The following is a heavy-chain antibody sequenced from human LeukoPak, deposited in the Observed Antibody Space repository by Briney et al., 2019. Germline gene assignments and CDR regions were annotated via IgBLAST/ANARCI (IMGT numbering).Heavy chain of an antibody. CDR1: GFTFSSYW. D-gene: IGHD6-13*01. CDR3: AGAAASSRGFEY. J-gene: IGHJ4*02. Sequence: PGGSLRLSCAASGFTFSSYWMHWVRQTPGKGLTWVSRINSDERSTTYADSARGRFTISRDNAKNTLYLQMNSLRAEDTAVYYCAGAAASSRGFEYWGQGTLVTVSS. CDR2: INSDERST. V-gene: IGHV3-74*01.